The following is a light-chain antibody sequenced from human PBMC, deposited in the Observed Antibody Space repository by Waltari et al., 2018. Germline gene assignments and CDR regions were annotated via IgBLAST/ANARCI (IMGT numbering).Light chain of an antibody. Sequence: QSALTQPPSASGSPGQSVTISCTGTSSNVGGHDYVSWFQQHPGKAPRLMIYEVNKRPSGVPDRFSGSKSGNTASLTVSGLQAEDEAVYYCSSYAGNSDLVLGGGTKLTVL. J-gene: IGLJ3*02. V-gene: IGLV2-8*01. CDR1: SSNVGGHDY. CDR2: EVN. CDR3: SSYAGNSDLV.